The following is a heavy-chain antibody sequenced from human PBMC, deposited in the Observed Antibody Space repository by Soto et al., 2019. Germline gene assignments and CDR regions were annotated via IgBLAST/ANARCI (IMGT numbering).Heavy chain of an antibody. CDR3: ARGHDSSGYYYGMDV. Sequence: AETLSLTCSVYVGSFSGDYWSWMRQPPGKGLEWIGEINHSGSTNYNPSLKSRVTISVDTSKNQFSLKLSSVTAADTAVYYCARGHDSSGYYYGMDVWGQGTTVTVS. J-gene: IGHJ6*02. CDR1: VGSFSGDY. CDR2: INHSGST. D-gene: IGHD3-22*01. V-gene: IGHV4-34*01.